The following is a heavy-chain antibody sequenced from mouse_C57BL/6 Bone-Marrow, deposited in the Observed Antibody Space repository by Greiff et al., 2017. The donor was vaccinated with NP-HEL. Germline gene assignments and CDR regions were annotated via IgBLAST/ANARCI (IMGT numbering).Heavy chain of an antibody. J-gene: IGHJ2*01. Sequence: QVHVKQSGAELVRPGTSVKMSCKASGYTFTNYWIGWAKQRPGHGLEWIGDIYPGGGYTNYNEKFKGKATLTADKSSSTAYMQFSSLTSEDSAIYYCARDPFDYWGQGTTLTVSS. CDR1: GYTFTNYW. CDR3: ARDPFDY. V-gene: IGHV1-63*01. CDR2: IYPGGGYT.